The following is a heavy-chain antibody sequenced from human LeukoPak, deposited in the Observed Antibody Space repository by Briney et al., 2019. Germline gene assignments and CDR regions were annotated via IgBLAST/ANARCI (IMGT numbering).Heavy chain of an antibody. CDR2: IYSGGST. Sequence: GGSLRLSCAASGFAFSSYWMSWIRQAPGKGLEWVSVIYSGGSTYYADSVKGRFTISRDKSKNTLYLQMNSLRAEDTAVYYCASTQRGDYFDYWSQGTLVTVSS. CDR3: ASTQRGDYFDY. CDR1: GFAFSSYW. D-gene: IGHD2-15*01. V-gene: IGHV3-66*01. J-gene: IGHJ4*02.